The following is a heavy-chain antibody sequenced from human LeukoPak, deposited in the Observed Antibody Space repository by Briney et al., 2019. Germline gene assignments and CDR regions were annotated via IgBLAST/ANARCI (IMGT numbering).Heavy chain of an antibody. CDR2: ISGSGGST. CDR1: GFTFSSYA. CDR3: AKGPERWLPVDY. J-gene: IGHJ4*02. V-gene: IGHV3-23*01. D-gene: IGHD5-24*01. Sequence: GSLRLSCAASGFTFSSYAMSWVRQAPGKGLEWVSAISGSGGSTYYADSVKGRFTISRDNSKNTLYLQMNSLRAEDTVVYYCAKGPERWLPVDYWGQGTLVTVSS.